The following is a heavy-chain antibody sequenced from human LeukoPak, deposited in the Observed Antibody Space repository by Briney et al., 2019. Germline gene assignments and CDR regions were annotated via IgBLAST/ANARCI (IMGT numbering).Heavy chain of an antibody. CDR1: GGSFSGYY. V-gene: IGHV4-59*01. J-gene: IGHJ6*03. CDR2: IYYSGST. Sequence: PSETLSLTCAVYGGSFSGYYWNWIRQPPGKGLEWIGYIYYSGSTDYNPSLRSRVTISVDTSKDQFSLWLNSVTAADTAVYYCARESPSAPQYYDYYIDVWGKGTTVTVSS. D-gene: IGHD6-6*01. CDR3: ARESPSAPQYYDYYIDV.